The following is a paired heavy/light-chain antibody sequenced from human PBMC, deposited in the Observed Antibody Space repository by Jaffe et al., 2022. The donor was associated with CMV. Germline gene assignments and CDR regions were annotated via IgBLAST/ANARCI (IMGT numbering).Light chain of an antibody. Sequence: ETTLTQSPAFMSATPGDKVNISCKASQDIDDDMNWYQQKPGEAAIFIIQEATTLVPGIPPRFSGSGYGTDFTLTINNIESEDAAYYFCLQHDNFPLTFGGGTKVEIK. CDR2: EAT. CDR1: QDIDDD. V-gene: IGKV5-2*01. CDR3: LQHDNFPLT. J-gene: IGKJ4*01.
Heavy chain of an antibody. J-gene: IGHJ4*02. D-gene: IGHD2-2*02. CDR3: AKGGQAGYCSSTSCYTVDY. CDR2: ISGSGGST. Sequence: EVQLLESGGGLVQPGGSLRLSCAASGFTFSSYAMSWVRQAPGKGLEWVSAISGSGGSTYYADSVKGRFTISRDNSKNTLYLQMNSLRAEDTAVYYCAKGGQAGYCSSTSCYTVDYWGQGTLVTVSS. V-gene: IGHV3-23*01. CDR1: GFTFSSYA.